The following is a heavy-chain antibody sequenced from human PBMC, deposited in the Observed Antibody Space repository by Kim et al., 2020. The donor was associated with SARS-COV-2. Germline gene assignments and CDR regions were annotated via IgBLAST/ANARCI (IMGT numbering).Heavy chain of an antibody. CDR3: AKELGGGSGSYEYYYYYYGMDV. J-gene: IGHJ6*02. CDR2: ISWNSGSI. D-gene: IGHD3-10*01. Sequence: GGSLRLSCAASGFTFGDYAMHWVRQAPGKGLEWVSGISWNSGSIGYADSVKGRFTISRDNAKNSLYLQMNSLRAEDTALYYCAKELGGGSGSYEYYYYYYGMDVWGQGTTVTVSS. CDR1: GFTFGDYA. V-gene: IGHV3-9*01.